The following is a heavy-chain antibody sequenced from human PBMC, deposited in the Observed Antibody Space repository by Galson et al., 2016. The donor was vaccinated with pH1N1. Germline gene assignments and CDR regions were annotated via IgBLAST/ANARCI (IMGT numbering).Heavy chain of an antibody. J-gene: IGHJ5*02. CDR1: GFTFGTYA. CDR3: AKDLLTWARYRYELET. D-gene: IGHD3-16*02. Sequence: SLRLSCAASGFTFGTYAMSWVRQIPEKGLEWVATIGGTGRSTYYLDSVEGRFTISRDNSKNTLYLQMDTLRAEDTAVYYWAKDLLTWARYRYELETWGRGTLVTVSS. CDR2: IGGTGRST. V-gene: IGHV3-23*01.